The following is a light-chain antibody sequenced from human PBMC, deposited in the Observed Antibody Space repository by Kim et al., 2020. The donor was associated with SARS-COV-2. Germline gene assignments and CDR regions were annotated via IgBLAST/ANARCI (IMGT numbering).Light chain of an antibody. CDR3: QQRDNWPIT. V-gene: IGKV3-11*01. Sequence: SLSPGERATRSGRASQSVRSKLAWYQQKPGQAPRLLIYDASNRATGIPARFGGSGSGTGFTLTISSLEPEDFAVYYCQQRDNWPITFGPGTKWISN. CDR2: DAS. J-gene: IGKJ3*01. CDR1: QSVRSK.